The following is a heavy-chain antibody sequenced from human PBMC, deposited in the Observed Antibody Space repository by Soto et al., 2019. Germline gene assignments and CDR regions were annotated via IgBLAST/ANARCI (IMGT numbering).Heavy chain of an antibody. J-gene: IGHJ4*02. D-gene: IGHD3-3*01. CDR3: ARSSPRVVSPWDY. CDR2: IYYSGST. V-gene: IGHV4-59*01. CDR1: GGSIISYY. Sequence: PSETLSLTCIASGGSIISYYWSWIRQPPGKGLEWIGHIYYSGSTNYNPSLKSRVTISVDTSKNHFSLKLSSVTAADTAVYYCARSSPRVVSPWDYWGQGTLVTVSA.